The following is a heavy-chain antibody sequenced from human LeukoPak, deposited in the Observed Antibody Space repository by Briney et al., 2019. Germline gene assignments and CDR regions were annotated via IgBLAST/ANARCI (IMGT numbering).Heavy chain of an antibody. CDR1: GFTFSSYG. CDR2: IRYDGTEK. CDR3: ARDRGYSYGPTYYYYGMDV. J-gene: IGHJ6*02. Sequence: PGRSLRLSCAASGFTFSSYGMHWVRQAPGKGLEWVATIRYDGTEKHYAEFRTGRSTDSRDNSKNTLYLEMNSLRAEDTAVYYCARDRGYSYGPTYYYYGMDVWGQGTTVTVSS. D-gene: IGHD5-18*01. V-gene: IGHV3-33*01.